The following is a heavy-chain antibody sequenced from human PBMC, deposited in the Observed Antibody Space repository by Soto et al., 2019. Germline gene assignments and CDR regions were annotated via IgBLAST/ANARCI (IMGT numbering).Heavy chain of an antibody. CDR3: SRDGPFDAFDI. Sequence: QVQLQESGPGLVKPSETLSLTCTVSGGSVSSGSYYWSWIRQPPGKGLEWIGYIYYSGSTNYNPSLKSRVTISVDTSNNQCSLKLSSVTAADTAVYYCSRDGPFDAFDIWGQGTMVTVSS. CDR1: GGSVSSGSYY. CDR2: IYYSGST. V-gene: IGHV4-61*01. J-gene: IGHJ3*02.